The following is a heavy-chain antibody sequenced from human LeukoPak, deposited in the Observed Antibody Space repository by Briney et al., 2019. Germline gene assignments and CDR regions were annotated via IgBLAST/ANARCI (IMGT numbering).Heavy chain of an antibody. CDR1: GFTFSTYW. J-gene: IGHJ4*02. CDR3: ARDHGIAAAGTDY. Sequence: GGSLRLSCAASGFTFSTYWMSWVRQAPGKGLEWVAHIKQDGSEKFYADSLKRRFTISRDNAKNSLYLQMNSLRAEDTAVYYCARDHGIAAAGTDYWGQGTLVTVSS. V-gene: IGHV3-7*01. CDR2: IKQDGSEK. D-gene: IGHD6-13*01.